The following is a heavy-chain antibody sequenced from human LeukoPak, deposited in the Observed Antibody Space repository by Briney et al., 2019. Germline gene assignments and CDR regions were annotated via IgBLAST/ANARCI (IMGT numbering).Heavy chain of an antibody. Sequence: PSETLSLTCTVSGGSISIYYWSWIRQSPGKGLEWIGYIYYSGTTNYNPSLKSRVTISVDTSKNQFSLQLRSVTAADTAVYYCAREDPQTTVPEGMDVWGQGTTVTVSS. V-gene: IGHV4-59*01. CDR3: AREDPQTTVPEGMDV. D-gene: IGHD4-17*01. CDR1: GGSISIYY. J-gene: IGHJ6*02. CDR2: IYYSGTT.